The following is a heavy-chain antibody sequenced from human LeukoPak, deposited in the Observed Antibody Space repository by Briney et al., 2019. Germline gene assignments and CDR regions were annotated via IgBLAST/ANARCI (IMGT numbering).Heavy chain of an antibody. CDR2: ISSSGSTI. CDR3: ARPLYSGSSWYGVFAY. Sequence: GGSLRLSCAASGFTFSDYYMSWIRQAPGKGLEWVSYISSSGSTIYYADSVKGRFTISRDNAKNSLYLQMNSLRAEDTAVYYCARPLYSGSSWYGVFAYWGQGTLVTVSS. CDR1: GFTFSDYY. D-gene: IGHD6-13*01. V-gene: IGHV3-11*01. J-gene: IGHJ4*02.